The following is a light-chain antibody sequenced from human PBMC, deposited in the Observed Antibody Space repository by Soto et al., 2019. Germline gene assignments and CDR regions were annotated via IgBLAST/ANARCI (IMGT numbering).Light chain of an antibody. CDR2: DSS. J-gene: IGKJ1*01. CDR3: QHYNSYSVA. V-gene: IGKV1-5*01. CDR1: QSISSW. Sequence: DIQMTQSPSTLSASVGDRVTITCRASQSISSWLAWYQQKPGKAPKLLIYDSSSLESGVPSRFRGSGSGTEFTFTISSLQPDDFATYYCQHYNSYSVAFGQGTKVDIK.